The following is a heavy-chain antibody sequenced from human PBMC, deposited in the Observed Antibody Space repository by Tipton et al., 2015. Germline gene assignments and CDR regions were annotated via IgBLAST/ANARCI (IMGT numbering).Heavy chain of an antibody. D-gene: IGHD4-17*01. V-gene: IGHV4-38-2*02. CDR1: AYSISSDYY. CDR3: AREVGDYGDLNWYFDL. J-gene: IGHJ2*01. CDR2: ISHSDNT. Sequence: TLSLTCAVSAYSISSDYYWGWIRQPPGKGLEWIGSISHSDNTYYNPSLKSRVAISVDTSKNQFSLKLNSVTAADTAVYYCAREVGDYGDLNWYFDLWGRGTLVTVSS.